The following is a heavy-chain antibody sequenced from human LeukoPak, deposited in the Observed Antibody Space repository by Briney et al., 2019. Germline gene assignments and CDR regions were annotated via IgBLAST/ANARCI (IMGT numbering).Heavy chain of an antibody. Sequence: SETLSLTCSVSGGSISSYYWSWIWQPPGKGLEWIGYIYYSGSTNYNPSLKSRVTISVDTSKNQFSLKLSSVTAADTAVYYCARRERYCSSTSCYSYFDYWGQGTLVTVSS. CDR2: IYYSGST. J-gene: IGHJ4*02. CDR1: GGSISSYY. V-gene: IGHV4-59*01. CDR3: ARRERYCSSTSCYSYFDY. D-gene: IGHD2-2*02.